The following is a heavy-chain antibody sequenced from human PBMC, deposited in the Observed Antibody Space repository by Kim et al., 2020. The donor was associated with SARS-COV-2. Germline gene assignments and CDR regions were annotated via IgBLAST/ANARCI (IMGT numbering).Heavy chain of an antibody. J-gene: IGHJ4*02. Sequence: YAQKLQGRVTMTTDTSTSTAYMELRSLRSDDTAVYYCARADAGYSTGWDYWGQGTLVTVSS. V-gene: IGHV1-18*01. CDR3: ARADAGYSTGWDY. D-gene: IGHD6-25*01.